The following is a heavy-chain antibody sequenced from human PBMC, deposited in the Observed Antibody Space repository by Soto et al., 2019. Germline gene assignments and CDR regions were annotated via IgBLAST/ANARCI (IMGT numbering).Heavy chain of an antibody. CDR1: GGTFSSYA. D-gene: IGHD5-12*01. CDR3: ESGYDQRYYFDY. CDR2: IIPIFGTA. J-gene: IGHJ4*02. Sequence: QVQLVQSGAEVKKPGSSVKVSCKASGGTFSSYAISWVRQAPGQGLEWMGGIIPIFGTANYAQKFQGRVTITADESTSTAYMELSRMRSEDTAVYYCESGYDQRYYFDYWGPGTLVTVSS. V-gene: IGHV1-69*01.